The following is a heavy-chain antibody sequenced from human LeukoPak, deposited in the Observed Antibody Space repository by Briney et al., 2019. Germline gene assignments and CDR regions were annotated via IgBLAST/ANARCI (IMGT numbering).Heavy chain of an antibody. D-gene: IGHD5-24*01. J-gene: IGHJ4*02. V-gene: IGHV3-23*01. Sequence: GGSLRLSCAASGFTFSSYAMKWVRQAPGKGLEWVSGSGSGGSTYYADSVKGRFTISRDNSKNTMYLQMNSLRAEDTAIYYCEKDFSSRATILVDYWGQGTLVTVSS. CDR2: SGSGGST. CDR3: EKDFSSRATILVDY. CDR1: GFTFSSYA.